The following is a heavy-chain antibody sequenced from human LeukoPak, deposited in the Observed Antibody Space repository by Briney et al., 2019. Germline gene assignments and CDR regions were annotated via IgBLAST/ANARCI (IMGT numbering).Heavy chain of an antibody. CDR3: ARVSGSSSWYYYYYYMDV. D-gene: IGHD6-13*01. CDR2: ISAYNGNT. CDR1: GYTFTGYY. Sequence: GASVKVSCKASGYTFTGYYMHWVRQAPGQGLERMGWISAYNGNTNYAQKLQGRVTMTTDTSTSTAYMELRSLRSDDTAVYYCARVSGSSSWYYYYYYMDVWGKGTTVTISS. J-gene: IGHJ6*03. V-gene: IGHV1-18*04.